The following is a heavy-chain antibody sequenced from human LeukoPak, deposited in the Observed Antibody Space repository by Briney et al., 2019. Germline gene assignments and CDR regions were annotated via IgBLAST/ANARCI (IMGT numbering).Heavy chain of an antibody. D-gene: IGHD2-21*02. CDR3: ARTAMGDFVRFPNDY. CDR1: ASTFSRSY. V-gene: IGHV3-23*01. Sequence: GGSLRLSCAASASTFSRSYMGWVRQAPGKGLEWVSAISGSGSNTYYADSVKGRFTISRDNSKNTLSLQMDSLRAEDTAVYYCARTAMGDFVRFPNDYWGQGTLVTVSS. J-gene: IGHJ4*02. CDR2: ISGSGSNT.